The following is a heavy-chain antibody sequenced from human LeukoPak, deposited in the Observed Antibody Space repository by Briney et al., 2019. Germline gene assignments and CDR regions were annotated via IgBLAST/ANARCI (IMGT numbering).Heavy chain of an antibody. CDR2: IWYDGSNK. V-gene: IGHV3-33*01. J-gene: IGHJ4*02. CDR1: GFTFSSYG. Sequence: GGSLRLSCAASGFTFSSYGMHWVRQAPGKGLEWVAVIWYDGSNKYYADSVKGRFTISRDNSKNTLYLQMNSLRAEDTAVHYCARDRDYYDSSGYPDFWGQGTLVTVSS. D-gene: IGHD3-22*01. CDR3: ARDRDYYDSSGYPDF.